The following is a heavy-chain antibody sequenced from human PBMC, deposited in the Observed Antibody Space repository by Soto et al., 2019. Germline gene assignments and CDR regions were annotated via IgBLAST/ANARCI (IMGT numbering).Heavy chain of an antibody. CDR2: IYTSGST. Sequence: AATLCLTCTVSGVSISNYYWSWIRQPAGKGLEWIGRIYTSGSTDYNPSLKSRVTMSVDTSKNQFSLRLSSVTAADTAVYYCARGHCTSTSCYPSDYWGQGALVTVSS. CDR3: ARGHCTSTSCYPSDY. D-gene: IGHD2-2*01. V-gene: IGHV4-4*07. CDR1: GVSISNYY. J-gene: IGHJ4*02.